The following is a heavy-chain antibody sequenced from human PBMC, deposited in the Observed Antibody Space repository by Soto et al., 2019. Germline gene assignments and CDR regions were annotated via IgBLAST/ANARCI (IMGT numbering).Heavy chain of an antibody. Sequence: QVQLVQSGAEVKKPGASVKVSCKASGYTFTSYDISWVRQAPGQGLEWMGWISAYNGNTNYAQKLQGRVTMTTDTSTSEAYMERRIRRSDDTAVYYCARDRQVVVVTAIRKFDYWGQGTLVTVSS. D-gene: IGHD2-21*02. CDR2: ISAYNGNT. J-gene: IGHJ4*02. CDR3: ARDRQVVVVTAIRKFDY. CDR1: GYTFTSYD. V-gene: IGHV1-18*01.